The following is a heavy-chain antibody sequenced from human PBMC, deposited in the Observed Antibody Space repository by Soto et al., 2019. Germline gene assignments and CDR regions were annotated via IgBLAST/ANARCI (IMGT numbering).Heavy chain of an antibody. D-gene: IGHD2-8*01. CDR1: VFTFSGHH. V-gene: IGHV3-72*01. Sequence: WGSLRLSCVAPVFTFSGHHVDWVRQAPGKGLEWVGRARNRAHSYTTSYAASVKGRFTISRDDSKNSLSLQMNSLKTEDTAVYFCARLMGTSFDLWGQGTLVTVSS. CDR3: ARLMGTSFDL. CDR2: ARNRAHSYTT. J-gene: IGHJ4*02.